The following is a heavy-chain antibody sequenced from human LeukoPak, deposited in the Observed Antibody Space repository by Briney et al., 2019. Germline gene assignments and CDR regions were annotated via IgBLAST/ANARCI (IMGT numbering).Heavy chain of an antibody. J-gene: IGHJ4*02. V-gene: IGHV4-31*03. Sequence: SQTLSLTCTVSGGSISSGGYYWSWIRQHPGKGLEWIGYIYYSGSTYYNPSLKSRVTISVDTSKNQFSLKLSSVTAADTAVYYCAAVDTAMMGTYYFDCWGQGTLVTVSS. D-gene: IGHD5-18*01. CDR1: GGSISSGGYY. CDR2: IYYSGST. CDR3: AAVDTAMMGTYYFDC.